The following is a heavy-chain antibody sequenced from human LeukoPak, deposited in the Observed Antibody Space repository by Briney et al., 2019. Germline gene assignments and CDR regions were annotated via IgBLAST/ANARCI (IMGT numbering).Heavy chain of an antibody. Sequence: GGSLRLSCAASGFTFSSYAMSWVRQAPGKGLEWVSAIYGSGGSTYYADSVKGRFTISRDNSKNSLYLQMNSLTAEDTAVYCCAKTPYYDSSGYYSHYFDYWGQGTLVTVSS. CDR2: IYGSGGST. V-gene: IGHV3-23*01. D-gene: IGHD3-22*01. CDR3: AKTPYYDSSGYYSHYFDY. CDR1: GFTFSSYA. J-gene: IGHJ4*02.